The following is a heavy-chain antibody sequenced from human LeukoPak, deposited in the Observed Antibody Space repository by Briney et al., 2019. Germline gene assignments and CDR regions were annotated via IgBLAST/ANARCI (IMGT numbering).Heavy chain of an antibody. CDR1: DDSITIYY. Sequence: SETLSLTCTVSDDSITIYYWTWIRQPPGKGLEWIGYIDHTGSTNYNPSLNSRVTISRDTSKNHFSPELTSATAADTAVYFCARGRVSSNTWYSTYYYYFYMDVWGKGTTVTVSS. J-gene: IGHJ6*03. CDR3: ARGRVSSNTWYSTYYYYFYMDV. D-gene: IGHD6-13*01. V-gene: IGHV4-59*01. CDR2: IDHTGST.